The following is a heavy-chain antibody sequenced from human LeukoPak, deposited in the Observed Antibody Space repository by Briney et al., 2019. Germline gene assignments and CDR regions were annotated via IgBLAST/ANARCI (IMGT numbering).Heavy chain of an antibody. D-gene: IGHD6-19*01. V-gene: IGHV4-59*10. CDR1: GGSFSGYY. J-gene: IGHJ4*02. CDR3: ARGGPLAVAGTPFDY. Sequence: SETLSLTCAVYGGSFSGYYWSWIRQPAGKGLEWIGRIYTSGSTNYNPSLKSRVTMSVDTSKNQFSLKLSSVTAADTAVYYCARGGPLAVAGTPFDYWGQGTLVTVSS. CDR2: IYTSGST.